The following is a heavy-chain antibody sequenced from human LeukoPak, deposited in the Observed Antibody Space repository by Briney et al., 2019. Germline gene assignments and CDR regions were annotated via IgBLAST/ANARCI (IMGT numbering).Heavy chain of an antibody. CDR1: GLTVSDNF. J-gene: IGHJ5*02. Sequence: GGSLRLSCAASGLTVSDNFMDWVRQAPGKGLEWVSTIYSGGATYYADSVRGRFTISRDSSQNTVYLQMNSLRAEDTAVYYCARGGVNYHDSSGYYAVSWGQGTLVTVSS. D-gene: IGHD3-22*01. V-gene: IGHV3-66*01. CDR2: IYSGGAT. CDR3: ARGGVNYHDSSGYYAVS.